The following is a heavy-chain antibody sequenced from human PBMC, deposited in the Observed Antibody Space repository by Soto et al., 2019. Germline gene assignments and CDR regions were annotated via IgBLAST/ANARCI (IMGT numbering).Heavy chain of an antibody. D-gene: IGHD3-10*01. CDR3: ARAGKYYYGSGSPYYSGMDV. CDR1: GYTFTSYC. Sequence: QVQLVQSGAEVKKPGASVKVSRKASGYTFTSYCVSWVRQAPGQGLEWLGWISGYNGNTNYAQQLQGRVTMTTDTSTSTAYRELRSLRSDDTAVYYCARAGKYYYGSGSPYYSGMDVWGQGITVTVSS. V-gene: IGHV1-18*04. J-gene: IGHJ6*02. CDR2: ISGYNGNT.